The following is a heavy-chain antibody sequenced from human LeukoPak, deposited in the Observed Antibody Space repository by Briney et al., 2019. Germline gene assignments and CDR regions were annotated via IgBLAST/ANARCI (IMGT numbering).Heavy chain of an antibody. CDR3: ARATLQGQWLADFDY. CDR2: INSDGSST. CDR1: GFTFSSYW. V-gene: IGHV3-74*01. J-gene: IGHJ4*02. Sequence: GGSLRLSCAASGFTFSSYWMHWVRQAPGKGLVWVSRINSDGSSTSYADSVKGRFTISRDNAKNSLYLQMNSLRAEDTAVYYCARATLQGQWLADFDYWGQGTLVTVSS. D-gene: IGHD6-19*01.